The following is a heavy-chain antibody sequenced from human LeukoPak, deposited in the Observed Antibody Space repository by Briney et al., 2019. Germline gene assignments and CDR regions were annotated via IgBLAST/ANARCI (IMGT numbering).Heavy chain of an antibody. CDR1: GFSFDDYA. J-gene: IGHJ3*02. V-gene: IGHV3-9*01. D-gene: IGHD3-22*01. Sequence: GRSLRLSCAASGFSFDDYAMHWVRQAPGKGLEWVSGISWNSGSIGYADSVKGRFTISRDNAKNSLYLQMNSLRAEDTALYYCAKDYYDNTGAFDIWGQGTMVTVSS. CDR3: AKDYYDNTGAFDI. CDR2: ISWNSGSI.